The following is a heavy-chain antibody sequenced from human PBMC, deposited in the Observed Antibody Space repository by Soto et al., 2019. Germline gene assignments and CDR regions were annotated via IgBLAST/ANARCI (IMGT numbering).Heavy chain of an antibody. CDR3: ASESLELRRFDY. V-gene: IGHV1-69*01. D-gene: IGHD1-7*01. CDR1: GGTFSSYA. J-gene: IGHJ4*02. CDR2: IIPIFGTA. Sequence: QVQLVQSGAEVKKPGSSVKVSCKASGGTFSSYAISWVRQAPGQGLAWMGGIIPIFGTANYAQKFQGRVNITADESTSTAYMELSSLRSGDTAVYYCASESLELRRFDYWGQGTLVSVSS.